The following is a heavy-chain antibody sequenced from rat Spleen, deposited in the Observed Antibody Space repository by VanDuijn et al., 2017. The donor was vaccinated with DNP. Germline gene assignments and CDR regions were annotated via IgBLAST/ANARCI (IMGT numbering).Heavy chain of an antibody. J-gene: IGHJ2*01. V-gene: IGHV5-31*01. CDR2: ITSSGDNT. CDR1: GFTFNNYW. Sequence: EVHLVESGGDVVQPGRSLKLSCVASGFTFNNYWMTWIRQVPGKGLEWVASITSSGDNTFYPDFARGRFTISSDNRKNTLYLQMNSLRSEDTATYYCARDQGYWGQGVMVTVSS. CDR3: ARDQGY.